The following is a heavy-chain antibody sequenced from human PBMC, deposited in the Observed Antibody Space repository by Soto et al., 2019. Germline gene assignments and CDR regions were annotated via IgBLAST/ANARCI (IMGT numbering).Heavy chain of an antibody. V-gene: IGHV4-39*01. Sequence: LSLTRTVSPGSTSSSCYYWGWIRQPPGKGLEWSGSIYYSGSTYYHPSIKSRVTISVDTSKNQCSLKLSSVTAADTAVYYCARQVIWSGYYTNYYYYGMDVWGQGTTVTVSS. CDR3: ARQVIWSGYYTNYYYYGMDV. J-gene: IGHJ6*02. CDR2: IYYSGST. D-gene: IGHD3-3*01. CDR1: PGSTSSSCYY.